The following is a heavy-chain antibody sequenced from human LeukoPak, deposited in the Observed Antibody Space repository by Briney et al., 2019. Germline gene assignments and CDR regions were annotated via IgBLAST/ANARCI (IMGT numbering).Heavy chain of an antibody. D-gene: IGHD3-16*02. CDR3: AHMGYDYVWGSYRYPGIFYFDY. CDR1: GFSLSTSGVG. J-gene: IGHJ4*02. CDR2: IYWDDDK. V-gene: IGHV2-5*02. Sequence: SGPTLVNPTQTLTLTCTFSGFSLSTSGVGVGWIRQPPGKALEWLALIYWDDDKRYSPSLKSRLPINKDTSKNQVVLTMTNMDPVDTATYYCAHMGYDYVWGSYRYPGIFYFDYWGQGTLVTVSS.